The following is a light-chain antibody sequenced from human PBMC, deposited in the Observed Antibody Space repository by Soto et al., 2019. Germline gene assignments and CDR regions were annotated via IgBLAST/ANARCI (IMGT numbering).Light chain of an antibody. CDR3: QQYGGSPLT. V-gene: IGKV3-20*01. CDR1: QSVSSSS. Sequence: EFVLTQSPGTLSLSPGXSATLSCRASQSVSSSSLAWYQQKSGQAPRLLFFGVSNRAAGVPDRFGGSGPGTDFTLTISGLEPEDFAVYDCQQYGGSPLTFGGGAKVDI. J-gene: IGKJ4*01. CDR2: GVS.